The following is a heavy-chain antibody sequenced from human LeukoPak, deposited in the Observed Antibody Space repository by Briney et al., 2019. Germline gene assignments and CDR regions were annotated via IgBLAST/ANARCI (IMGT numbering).Heavy chain of an antibody. CDR1: GYSLTSYW. J-gene: IGHJ3*02. CDR2: IYPGDSDT. CDR3: ARPHYDFWSGYSGDAFDI. Sequence: GESLKISCKGSGYSLTSYWIGWVRQMPGKGLEWMGIIYPGDSDTRYSPSFQGQVTISADKSISTAYLQWSSLKASDTAMYYCARPHYDFWSGYSGDAFDIWGQGTMVTVSS. D-gene: IGHD3-3*01. V-gene: IGHV5-51*01.